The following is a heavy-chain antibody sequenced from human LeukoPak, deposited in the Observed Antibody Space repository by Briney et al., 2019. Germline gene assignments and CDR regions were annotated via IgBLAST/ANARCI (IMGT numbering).Heavy chain of an antibody. D-gene: IGHD6-13*01. J-gene: IGHJ4*02. V-gene: IGHV3-23*01. CDR1: GFTFSSYP. Sequence: GGSLRLSCAASGFTFSSYPMNWVRQTPGKGLEWVSIISGSDGTTHYADSVKGRFTISRDNSKNTLYLQMNSLRAEDTAVYYCAKAAVYSSSWTPFDDWGQGTLVTVSS. CDR2: ISGSDGTT. CDR3: AKAAVYSSSWTPFDD.